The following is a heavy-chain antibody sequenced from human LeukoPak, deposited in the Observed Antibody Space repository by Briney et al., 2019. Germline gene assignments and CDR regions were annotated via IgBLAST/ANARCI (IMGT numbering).Heavy chain of an antibody. D-gene: IGHD1-26*01. CDR1: GFTFSSFG. CDR2: ISSTGGTA. Sequence: GGSLRLSCAASGFTFSSFGMSWVRQAPGKGLEWVSAISSTGGTAYYADSVKGRFTISRDNSKNTLYLQMNSLRAEDTAIYSCAKDYSLSGFYPSSFDYWGQGTLVTVSS. J-gene: IGHJ4*02. V-gene: IGHV3-23*01. CDR3: AKDYSLSGFYPSSFDY.